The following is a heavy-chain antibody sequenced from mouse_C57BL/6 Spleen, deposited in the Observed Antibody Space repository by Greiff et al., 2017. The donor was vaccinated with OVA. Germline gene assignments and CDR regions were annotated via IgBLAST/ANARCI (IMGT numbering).Heavy chain of an antibody. J-gene: IGHJ2*01. V-gene: IGHV1-50*01. D-gene: IGHD2-4*01. Sequence: VQLQQPGAELVKPGASVKLSCKASGYTFTSYWMQWVKQRPGQGLEWIGEIDPSDSYTNYNQKFKGKATLTVAPSSSTAYMQLSSLTSEDSAVYYCARGKAIYYDYDEGFRDYWGQGTTLTVSS. CDR1: GYTFTSYW. CDR3: ARGKAIYYDYDEGFRDY. CDR2: IDPSDSYT.